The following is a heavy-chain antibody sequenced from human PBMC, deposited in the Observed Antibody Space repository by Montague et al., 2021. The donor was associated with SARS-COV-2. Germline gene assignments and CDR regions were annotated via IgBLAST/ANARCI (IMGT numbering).Heavy chain of an antibody. Sequence: SLRLSYAASGFTFSNYDMNWVRQAPGKGPEWISYISTSAYTTSYAGSVKGRFTISGDNGKNSLYLQMNSLRVEETAVYYCTRDYRSIVGDGLDIWGQGTKVTVSS. CDR1: GFTFSNYD. CDR2: ISTSAYTT. J-gene: IGHJ3*02. V-gene: IGHV3-48*03. D-gene: IGHD3-16*02. CDR3: TRDYRSIVGDGLDI.